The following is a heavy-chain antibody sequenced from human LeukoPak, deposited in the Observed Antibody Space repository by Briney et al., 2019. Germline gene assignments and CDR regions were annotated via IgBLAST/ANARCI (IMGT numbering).Heavy chain of an antibody. D-gene: IGHD3-10*01. CDR1: GGSISSSSYY. J-gene: IGHJ4*02. CDR2: IYSSGST. CDR3: AGRGGSGRSFDH. V-gene: IGHV4-39*01. Sequence: SETLSLTCTVSGGSISSSSYYWGWIRQPPGKGLEWIGSIYSSGSTYYNPSLKSRVTISVDTSKNQFSLNLSSVPASDTAVYYCAGRGGSGRSFDHWGQGILVTVSS.